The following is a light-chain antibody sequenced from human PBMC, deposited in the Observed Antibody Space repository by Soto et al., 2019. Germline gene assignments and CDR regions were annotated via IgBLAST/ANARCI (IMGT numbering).Light chain of an antibody. J-gene: IGLJ1*01. V-gene: IGLV2-14*03. CDR3: SSFTSSSTYV. CDR1: SSDVGAYKF. CDR2: DVT. Sequence: QSVLTQPASVTGFPGQSITISCTGTSSDVGAYKFVSWYQHHPGKAPKLIIYDVTTRPSGVSNRFSGSKSGDTASLTISGLQSEDEADYYCSSFTSSSTYVFGTGTKVTVL.